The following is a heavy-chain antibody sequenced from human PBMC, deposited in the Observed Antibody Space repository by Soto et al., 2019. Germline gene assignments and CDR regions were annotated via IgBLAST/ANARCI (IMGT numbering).Heavy chain of an antibody. J-gene: IGHJ4*02. D-gene: IGHD1-26*01. CDR2: IKSKAGSATA. V-gene: IGHV3-15*07. CDR1: GLTCSDAW. CDR3: IWESKFYSALR. Sequence: VQVVESGGGLVKPGGSLRLSCTVSGLTCSDAWLNWVRQAPGKGLEWVGRIKSKAGSATADYAAPVKGRFTISRDDSQGRLYLQMNSLQTDDTAVYYCIWESKFYSALRWGQGTLVTVST.